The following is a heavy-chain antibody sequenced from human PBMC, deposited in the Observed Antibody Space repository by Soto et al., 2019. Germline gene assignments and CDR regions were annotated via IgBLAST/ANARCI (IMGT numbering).Heavy chain of an antibody. CDR3: ARSEMTTVTTDAFDI. CDR2: IYYSGST. Sequence: TCTVSGGSISSSSYYWGWIRQPPGKGLEWIGSIYYSGSTYYNPSLKSRVTISVDTSKNQFSLKLSSVTAADTAVYYCARSEMTTVTTDAFDIWGQGTMVTVSS. V-gene: IGHV4-39*01. D-gene: IGHD4-17*01. CDR1: GGSISSSSYY. J-gene: IGHJ3*02.